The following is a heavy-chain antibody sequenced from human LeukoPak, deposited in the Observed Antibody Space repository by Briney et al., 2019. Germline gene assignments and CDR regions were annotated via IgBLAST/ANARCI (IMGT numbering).Heavy chain of an antibody. Sequence: ASVKVSCKASGYTFTSNYMHWVRQAPGQGLEWMGIINPSDGSANSAQKFQGRVTMTRDTSTSTAYMELSRLRSDDTAVYYCARDRGRATPLIDAFDIWGQGTMVTVSS. J-gene: IGHJ3*02. V-gene: IGHV1-46*01. CDR3: ARDRGRATPLIDAFDI. CDR1: GYTFTSNY. D-gene: IGHD5-12*01. CDR2: INPSDGSA.